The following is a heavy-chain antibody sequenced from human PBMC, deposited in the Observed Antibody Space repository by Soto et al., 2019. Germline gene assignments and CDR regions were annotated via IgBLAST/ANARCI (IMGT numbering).Heavy chain of an antibody. CDR2: IYYSGST. J-gene: IGHJ4*02. CDR1: YGSISSRSDY. V-gene: IGHV4-61*01. Sequence: SELLSDTCTVSYGSISSRSDYCILKRHPPGKGLEWIGYIYYSGSTNYNPSLNSRLTISVDTSENQFSLRLTSVTAADTAVYFCARLRARWFGDLLSSDLDFWGQGSLVTVSS. D-gene: IGHD3-10*01. CDR3: ARLRARWFGDLLSSDLDF.